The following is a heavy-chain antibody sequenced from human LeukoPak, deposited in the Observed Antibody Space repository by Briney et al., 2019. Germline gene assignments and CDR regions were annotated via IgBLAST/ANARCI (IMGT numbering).Heavy chain of an antibody. Sequence: SETLSLTCAVYGGSFSGYYWSWIRQPPGKGLEWIGEINHSGSTNYNPSLKSRVTISVDTSKNQFSLRLSSVTAADTAVYYCARGLGYSNTGGSSELHNRRGWFDPWGQGTLVTVSS. CDR3: ARGLGYSNTGGSSELHNRRGWFDP. CDR2: INHSGST. J-gene: IGHJ5*02. CDR1: GGSFSGYY. D-gene: IGHD4-11*01. V-gene: IGHV4-34*01.